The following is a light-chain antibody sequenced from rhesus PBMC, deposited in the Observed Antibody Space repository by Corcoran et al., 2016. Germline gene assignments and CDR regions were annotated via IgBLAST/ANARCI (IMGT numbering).Light chain of an antibody. J-gene: IGKJ2*01. Sequence: QAILTQSPATLSLSPGERATHSCRASQSVSSYLAWYQQKPGQAPRLLIYGASNRATGIPDRFSGSGSGTDFPLTISSLEPEAVGVYHCYQHSSGYSFGQGTKVEIK. CDR1: QSVSSY. CDR3: YQHSSGYS. V-gene: IGKV3-10*01. CDR2: GAS.